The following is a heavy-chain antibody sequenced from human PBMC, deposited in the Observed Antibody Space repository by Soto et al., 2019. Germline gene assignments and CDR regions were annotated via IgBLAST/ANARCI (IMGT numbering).Heavy chain of an antibody. Sequence: PGGSLRLSCAASGFTFSSYSMHWVRQAPGKGLEWVSSISSSSSYRYYADSVKGRFTISRDNAKNSLYLQMNSLRAEDTAVYYCARDYQKGYYYDSSGYPLRNWFDPWGQGTLVTVSS. J-gene: IGHJ5*02. D-gene: IGHD3-22*01. CDR2: ISSSSSYR. CDR1: GFTFSSYS. V-gene: IGHV3-21*01. CDR3: ARDYQKGYYYDSSGYPLRNWFDP.